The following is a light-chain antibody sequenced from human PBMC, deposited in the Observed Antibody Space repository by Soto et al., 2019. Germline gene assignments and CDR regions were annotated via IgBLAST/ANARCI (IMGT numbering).Light chain of an antibody. J-gene: IGKJ4*01. V-gene: IGKV2-28*01. CDR3: MQDVQSPLT. CDR2: LGS. Sequence: DIVMTQSPLSLPVTLGEPASISCWASQGLLHRDGYNYLDWYLQKPGQSPQLLIHLGSIRASGVSDRFSGSGSGTDFTLKISRVVAEDVGVYYCMQDVQSPLTFGGGTKLDIK. CDR1: QGLLHRDGYNY.